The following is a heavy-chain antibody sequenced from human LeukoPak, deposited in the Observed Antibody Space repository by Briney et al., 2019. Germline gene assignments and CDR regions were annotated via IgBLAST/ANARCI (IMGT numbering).Heavy chain of an antibody. Sequence: ASVNVSCKCSGATFTSYAISWVRQAPGQGLEWMGRIIPILGIANYAQKFQGRVTITADKSTSTAYMELSSLRSEDTAVYYCARDLRRTVTTWYFDYWGQGTLVTVSS. CDR1: GATFTSYA. V-gene: IGHV1-69*04. CDR2: IIPILGIA. CDR3: ARDLRRTVTTWYFDY. J-gene: IGHJ4*02. D-gene: IGHD4-17*01.